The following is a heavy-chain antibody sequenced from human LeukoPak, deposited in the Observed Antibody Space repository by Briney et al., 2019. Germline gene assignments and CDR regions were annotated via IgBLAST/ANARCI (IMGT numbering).Heavy chain of an antibody. Sequence: GESLKISCKGSGYTFSNHWIGWVRQMPGKGLEWMGIIFPADSDTRYSPSFQGQVTISADKSINTAYLQWSSLEASDTAMYYCARHWDSNGYYYNFDYWGQGPRSPSPQ. CDR1: GYTFSNHW. J-gene: IGHJ4*02. CDR2: IFPADSDT. CDR3: ARHWDSNGYYYNFDY. D-gene: IGHD3-22*01. V-gene: IGHV5-51*01.